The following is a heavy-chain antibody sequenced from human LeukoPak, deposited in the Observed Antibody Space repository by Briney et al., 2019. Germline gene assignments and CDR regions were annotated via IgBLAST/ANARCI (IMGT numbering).Heavy chain of an antibody. CDR1: GYTFTSYG. CDR3: ARARSGGYPDY. V-gene: IGHV1-8*02. J-gene: IGHJ4*02. D-gene: IGHD6-19*01. Sequence: ASVKVSCKASGYTFTSYGISWVRQAPGQGLEWLGWMSPSSGNTGYARQFQGRVTMTSDTSMSTAYMELSGLTSEDTAVYYCARARSGGYPDYWSQGSLVTVSS. CDR2: MSPSSGNT.